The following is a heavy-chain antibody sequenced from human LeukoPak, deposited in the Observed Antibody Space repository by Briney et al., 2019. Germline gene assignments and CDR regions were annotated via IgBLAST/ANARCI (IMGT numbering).Heavy chain of an antibody. Sequence: GGSLRFSCAASGFTLSDHYIDWVRQAPGKGLEWVGRSRNKANSYTTDYAASVRGRFSVSRDDSKNSLYLQMNSLKTEDTAIYYCTRDRSADYWGQGTLVTVSS. V-gene: IGHV3-72*01. CDR1: GFTLSDHY. CDR3: TRDRSADY. CDR2: SRNKANSYTT. J-gene: IGHJ4*02.